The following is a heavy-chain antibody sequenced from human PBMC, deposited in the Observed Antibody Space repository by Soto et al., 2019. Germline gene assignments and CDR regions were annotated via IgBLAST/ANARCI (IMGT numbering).Heavy chain of an antibody. CDR1: GYSISSGYY. CDR3: ARMASAGTLNWFDP. J-gene: IGHJ5*02. CDR2: IYHSGGT. Sequence: SETLSLTCVVSGYSISSGYYWGWIRQSPGKGLEWIGSIYHSGGTYYSPSLKSRVTISLDTSKNQFSLKLSSVTAADTAVYYCARMASAGTLNWFDPWGQGTLVTVSS. V-gene: IGHV4-38-2*01. D-gene: IGHD6-13*01.